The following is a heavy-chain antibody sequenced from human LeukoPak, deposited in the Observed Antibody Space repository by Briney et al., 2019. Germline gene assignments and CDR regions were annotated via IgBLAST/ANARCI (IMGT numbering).Heavy chain of an antibody. J-gene: IGHJ4*02. CDR2: ISSSSSYI. V-gene: IGHV3-21*01. D-gene: IGHD6-19*01. CDR3: ARDRGAVAGKGAFDY. Sequence: PGGSLRLSCAASGFTFSSYSMNWVRQAPGKGLEWVSSISSSSSYIYYADSVKGRFTISRDNAKNSLYLQMNSLRAEDTAVYYCARDRGAVAGKGAFDYWGQGTLVTVSS. CDR1: GFTFSSYS.